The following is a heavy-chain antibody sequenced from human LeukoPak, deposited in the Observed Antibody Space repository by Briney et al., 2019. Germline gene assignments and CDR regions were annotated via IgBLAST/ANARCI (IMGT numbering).Heavy chain of an antibody. Sequence: GGSLRLSCAASGFTFMTYWMSWVRQAPGKGLEWVANIKQDVSEKYYVDSVRGRFTISRDNAKNSLYLQVNSLRAEDTAVYYCARVRKDIVVVPGAMRDTYYFDYWGQGTLVTVSS. D-gene: IGHD2-2*01. J-gene: IGHJ4*02. CDR2: IKQDVSEK. CDR3: ARVRKDIVVVPGAMRDTYYFDY. CDR1: GFTFMTYW. V-gene: IGHV3-7*01.